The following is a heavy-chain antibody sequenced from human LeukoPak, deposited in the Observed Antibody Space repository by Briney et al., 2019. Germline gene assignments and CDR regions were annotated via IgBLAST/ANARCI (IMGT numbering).Heavy chain of an antibody. Sequence: PGGSRRLSCAASGFTVSSNYMTRVRQAPGKGLEWVSVIYSGGGTYYADSVMGRFTISRDNSKNTVYLQMNSLRVEDTAVYYCARGSTRAFDIWGQGTMVTVSS. J-gene: IGHJ3*02. V-gene: IGHV3-53*01. CDR1: GFTVSSNY. CDR2: IYSGGGT. D-gene: IGHD2/OR15-2a*01. CDR3: ARGSTRAFDI.